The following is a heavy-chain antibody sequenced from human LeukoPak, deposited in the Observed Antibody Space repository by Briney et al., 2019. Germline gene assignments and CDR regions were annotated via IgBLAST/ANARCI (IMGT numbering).Heavy chain of an antibody. Sequence: GGSLRLSCAASGFTFSSYAMSWVRQAPGKGLEWVAFIRYDGSNKYCADSVKGRFTISRDNSKNTLNLQMNSLRAEDTAVYYCARDLGQYYDTSDNWFDPWGQGTLVTVSS. D-gene: IGHD3-22*01. V-gene: IGHV3-30*02. J-gene: IGHJ5*02. CDR3: ARDLGQYYDTSDNWFDP. CDR1: GFTFSSYA. CDR2: IRYDGSNK.